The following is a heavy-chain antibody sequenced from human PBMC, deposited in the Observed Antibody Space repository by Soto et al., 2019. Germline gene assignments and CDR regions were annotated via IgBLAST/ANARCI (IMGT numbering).Heavy chain of an antibody. Sequence: SETLSLTCTVSGGSLSNYYWTWIRQAPGKGLEWIGYIYNSGTNNYNPSLEVRVTISVDTSKRHFSLKLSSVTAADAALYLSGRVNVVFEVTNFDKRG. CDR1: GGSLSNYY. D-gene: IGHD3-3*01. V-gene: IGHV4-59*01. J-gene: IGHJ4*01. CDR2: IYNSGTN. CDR3: GRVNVVFEVTNFDK.